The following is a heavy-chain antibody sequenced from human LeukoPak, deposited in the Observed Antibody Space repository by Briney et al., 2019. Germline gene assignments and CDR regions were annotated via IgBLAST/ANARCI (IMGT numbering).Heavy chain of an antibody. CDR2: ISWNSGSI. D-gene: IGHD6-13*01. CDR1: GFTFDDYA. J-gene: IGHJ1*01. V-gene: IGHV3-9*01. CDR3: AKGIAAAGSGVNFQH. Sequence: GGSLRLSCAASGFTFDDYAMHWVRQVPGKGLEWVSGISWNSGSIGYADSVKGRFTISRDNAKNSLYLQMNSLRAEDTALYYCAKGIAAAGSGVNFQHWGQGTLVTVSS.